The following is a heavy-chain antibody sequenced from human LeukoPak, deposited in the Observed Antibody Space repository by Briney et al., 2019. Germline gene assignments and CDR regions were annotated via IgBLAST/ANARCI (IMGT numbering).Heavy chain of an antibody. J-gene: IGHJ4*02. V-gene: IGHV5-51*01. CDR2: ISPVDSDT. CDR3: ARHVPFSGSYYFDY. CDR1: GYIFTNYW. D-gene: IGHD1-26*01. Sequence: GESLKISCKGSGYIFTNYWIAWVRQMPGKGLEWLGIISPVDSDTRYSPSFQGQVTISADKSISTAYLQWSSLRASDTAMYYCARHVPFSGSYYFDYWGQGTLVAVSS.